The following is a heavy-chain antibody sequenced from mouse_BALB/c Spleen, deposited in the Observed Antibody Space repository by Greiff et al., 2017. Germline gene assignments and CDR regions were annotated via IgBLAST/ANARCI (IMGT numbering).Heavy chain of an antibody. CDR3: ARTGEVTTAWFAY. Sequence: VKLVESGPGLVAPSQSLSITCTVSGFSLSRYSVHWVRQPPGKGLEWLGMIWGGGSTDYNSALKSRLSISKDNSKSQVFLKMNSLQTDDTAMYYCARTGEVTTAWFAYWGQGTLVTVSA. J-gene: IGHJ3*01. V-gene: IGHV2-6-4*01. CDR2: IWGGGST. D-gene: IGHD2-2*01. CDR1: GFSLSRYS.